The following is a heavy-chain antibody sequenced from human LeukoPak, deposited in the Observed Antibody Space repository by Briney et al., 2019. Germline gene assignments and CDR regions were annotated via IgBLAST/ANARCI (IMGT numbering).Heavy chain of an antibody. CDR2: IYYSGTT. CDR3: ARQMTTVIYAPFDY. CDR1: GDSINSRNNL. V-gene: IGHV4-39*01. Sequence: SETLSLTCTVSGDSINSRNNLWGWLRQPPGKGLEWIGTIYYSGTTYFNSSLKSRITISVDTSKNQFSLKLNSVTAADTAVYYCARQMTTVIYAPFDYWGQGTLVTVSS. D-gene: IGHD4-17*01. J-gene: IGHJ4*02.